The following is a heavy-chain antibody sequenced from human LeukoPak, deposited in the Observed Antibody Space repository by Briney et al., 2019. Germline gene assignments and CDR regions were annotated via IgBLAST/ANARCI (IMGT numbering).Heavy chain of an antibody. CDR2: IYYSGST. CDR1: GGSISSSSYY. Sequence: SETLSLTCTVSGGSISSSSYYWGWIRQPPGKGLEWIGSIYYSGSTYYNPSLKSRVTISVDTSKNQFSPKLSSVTAADTAVYYCAREWQQLDWFDPWGQGTLVTVSS. V-gene: IGHV4-39*07. J-gene: IGHJ5*02. D-gene: IGHD6-13*01. CDR3: AREWQQLDWFDP.